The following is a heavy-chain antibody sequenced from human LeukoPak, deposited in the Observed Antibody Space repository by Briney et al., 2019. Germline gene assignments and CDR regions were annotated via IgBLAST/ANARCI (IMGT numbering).Heavy chain of an antibody. CDR3: ATRSSTLAAARCFDD. V-gene: IGHV4-34*01. Sequence: SQTLSLTCAVHGESFSAYFWSWIRQVPGKGLEWIGEIDHRGSSNYNPPLKSRATISVDTSKNHFSLSLTSVTAADTAVYYCATRSSTLAAARCFDDWGQGTVVTVSS. CDR2: IDHRGSS. CDR1: GESFSAYF. J-gene: IGHJ4*03. D-gene: IGHD6-6*01.